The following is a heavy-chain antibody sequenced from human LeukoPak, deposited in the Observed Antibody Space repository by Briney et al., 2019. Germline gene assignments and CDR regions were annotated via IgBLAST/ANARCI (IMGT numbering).Heavy chain of an antibody. CDR2: ISSSSSYI. CDR3: AKVKDAYYYDSSLDY. CDR1: GFTFSSYS. D-gene: IGHD3-22*01. Sequence: GGSLRLSCAASGFTFSSYSMNWVRQAPGKGLEWVSSISSSSSYIYYADSVKGRFTISRDNSKNTLYLQMNSLRAEDTAVYYCAKVKDAYYYDSSLDYCGQGTLVTVSA. V-gene: IGHV3-21*04. J-gene: IGHJ4*02.